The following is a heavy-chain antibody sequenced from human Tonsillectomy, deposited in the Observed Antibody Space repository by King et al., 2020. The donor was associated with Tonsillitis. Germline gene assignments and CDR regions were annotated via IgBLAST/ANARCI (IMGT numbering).Heavy chain of an antibody. CDR2: IYYSGST. V-gene: IGHV4-59*01. CDR1: GGSISSYY. CDR3: ARTRATYDY. D-gene: IGHD1-26*01. J-gene: IGHJ4*02. Sequence: VQLQESGPGLVKPSETLSLTCTVSGGSISSYYWSWIRQPPGKGLEWIGYIYYSGSTNYNPSLKSRVTISVDTSKNQFSLKLSSVTAADTAVYYCARTRATYDYWGQGTLVTVSS.